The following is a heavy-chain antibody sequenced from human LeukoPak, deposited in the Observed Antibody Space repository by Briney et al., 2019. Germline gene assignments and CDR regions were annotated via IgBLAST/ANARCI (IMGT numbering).Heavy chain of an antibody. CDR3: ARDGYSYA. CDR2: IYYSAST. D-gene: IGHD5-18*01. J-gene: IGHJ5*02. V-gene: IGHV4-39*02. Sequence: SETLSLTCTVSGGSISSSSYYWGWIRQPPGKGLEWIGSIYYSASTYYNPSLKSRVTISVDTSKNQFSLKLSSVTAADTAVYYCARDGYSYAWGQGTLVTVSS. CDR1: GGSISSSSYY.